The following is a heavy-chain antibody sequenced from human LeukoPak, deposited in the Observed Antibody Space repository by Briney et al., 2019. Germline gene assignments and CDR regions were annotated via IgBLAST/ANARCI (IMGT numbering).Heavy chain of an antibody. CDR2: VSAYRGST. D-gene: IGHD1-26*01. Sequence: ASVKVSCKASGYTFTNYGISWVRQAPGQGLEWMGWVSAYRGSTNYAQKLQGRVTMTTDTSTSTAYMELRSLRSDDTVVYFCARDGAIMGAHAYDYWGQGTLVTVSS. J-gene: IGHJ4*02. V-gene: IGHV1-18*01. CDR1: GYTFTNYG. CDR3: ARDGAIMGAHAYDY.